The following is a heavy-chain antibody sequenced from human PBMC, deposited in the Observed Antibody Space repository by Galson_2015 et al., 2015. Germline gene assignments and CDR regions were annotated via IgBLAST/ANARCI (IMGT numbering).Heavy chain of an antibody. Sequence: SLRLSCAASGFTFGSYAMSWVRQAPGKGLEWVSAISGSGGSTYYADSVKGRFTISRDNSKNTLYLQMNSLRTEDTAVYYCATLRIDFDYWGQGTLVTVSS. CDR3: ATLRIDFDY. J-gene: IGHJ4*02. CDR1: GFTFGSYA. CDR2: ISGSGGST. V-gene: IGHV3-23*01. D-gene: IGHD5-12*01.